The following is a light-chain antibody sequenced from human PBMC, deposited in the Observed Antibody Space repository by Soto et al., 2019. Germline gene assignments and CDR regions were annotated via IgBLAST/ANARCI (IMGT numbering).Light chain of an antibody. J-gene: IGKJ2*01. CDR1: QSVSDSY. CDR2: GAS. CDR3: QHYGRSPPYT. Sequence: EIVLTQSPGTLSLSPGETATLSCRASQSVSDSYLSWYQQKPGQAPRLLIYGASNRATGIPDRFSGGGSGTDFTLTISRLEPEDFAVYFCQHYGRSPPYTFGQGTKLDIK. V-gene: IGKV3-20*01.